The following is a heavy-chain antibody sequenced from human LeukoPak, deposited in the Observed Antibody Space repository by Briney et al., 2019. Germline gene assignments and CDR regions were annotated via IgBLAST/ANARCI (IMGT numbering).Heavy chain of an antibody. CDR2: IYHSGST. CDR3: ARGARTYYYDSNRAFDI. D-gene: IGHD3-22*01. CDR1: GYSISSGYY. Sequence: SETLSLTCSVSGYSISSGYYWGWIRQPPGKGLEWIGSIYHSGSTYYNPSLKSRVTISVDTSKNQFSLKLSSVTAADTAVYYCARGARTYYYDSNRAFDIWGQGTMVTVSS. V-gene: IGHV4-38-2*02. J-gene: IGHJ3*02.